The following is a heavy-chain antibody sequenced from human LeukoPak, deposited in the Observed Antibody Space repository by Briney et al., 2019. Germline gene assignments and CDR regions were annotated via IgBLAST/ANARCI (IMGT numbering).Heavy chain of an antibody. V-gene: IGHV4-34*01. D-gene: IGHD3-16*02. CDR3: ARGVPNYDYVWGSYRPNKPYFDY. CDR1: GGSFSGYY. CDR2: INHSGST. Sequence: SETLSLTCAVYGGSFSGYYWSWIRQPPGKGLEWIGEINHSGSTNYNPSLKSRVTISVDTSKNQFSLKLSSVTAADTAVYYCARGVPNYDYVWGSYRPNKPYFDYWGQGTLVTVSS. J-gene: IGHJ4*02.